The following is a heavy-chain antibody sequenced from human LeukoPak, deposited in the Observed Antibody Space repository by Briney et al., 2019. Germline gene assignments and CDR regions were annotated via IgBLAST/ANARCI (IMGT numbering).Heavy chain of an antibody. CDR3: AKERIAAAALGKDGMDV. CDR1: GFTFNNYG. J-gene: IGHJ6*02. CDR2: IRHGGTNK. Sequence: GGSLRLSCEASGFTFNNYGMHWVRQAPGKGLEWVAFIRHGGTNKYYADSVKGRFTISRDNSKNTLYLQMNSLRAEDTAVYYCAKERIAAAALGKDGMDVWGQGTTVTVPS. D-gene: IGHD6-13*01. V-gene: IGHV3-30*02.